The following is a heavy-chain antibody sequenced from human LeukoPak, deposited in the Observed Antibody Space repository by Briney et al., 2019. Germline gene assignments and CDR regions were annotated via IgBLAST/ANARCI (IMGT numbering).Heavy chain of an antibody. CDR1: GGSISSGGYY. CDR2: IYNSGST. Sequence: NTAETLSLTCTVSGGSISSGGYYWRWIRQHPGKGPEWNGYIYNSGSTYYNPSLKSRVTISVATSKNQFSLKLSSVTAADTAVYYCARDRITMVRARSFYGMDVWGQGTTVTVSS. J-gene: IGHJ6*02. CDR3: ARDRITMVRARSFYGMDV. D-gene: IGHD3-10*01. V-gene: IGHV4-31*03.